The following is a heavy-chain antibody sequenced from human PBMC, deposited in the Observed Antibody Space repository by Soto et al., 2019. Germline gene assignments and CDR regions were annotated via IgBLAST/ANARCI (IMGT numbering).Heavy chain of an antibody. D-gene: IGHD3-3*01. CDR3: VRGSAAIMWPTISQRYDL. CDR2: IWYDGSHD. V-gene: IGHV3-33*01. CDR1: GFDFRSYG. J-gene: IGHJ5*02. Sequence: QERLVQTGGGVVQPGKSLRLSCVASGFDFRSYGMHWIRQPPGKGPQWVAVIWYDGSHDYYEDSVKGRFTVTRDNSNNSLFRQMNNLTVDDTAHNFCVRGSAAIMWPTISQRYDLWGQGALVTVSA.